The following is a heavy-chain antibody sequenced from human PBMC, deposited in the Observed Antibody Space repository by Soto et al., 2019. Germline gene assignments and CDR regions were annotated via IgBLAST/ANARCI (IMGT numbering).Heavy chain of an antibody. CDR3: ASKYCSSTSCYMGSNYYYYGMDV. D-gene: IGHD2-2*02. J-gene: IGHJ6*02. V-gene: IGHV1-69*13. CDR2: IIPIFGTA. Sequence: SVKVSCKASGGTFSSYAISWVRQAPGQGLEWMGGIIPIFGTANYAQKFQGRVTITADESTSIAYMELSSLRSEDTAVYYCASKYCSSTSCYMGSNYYYYGMDVWGQGTTVTVSS. CDR1: GGTFSSYA.